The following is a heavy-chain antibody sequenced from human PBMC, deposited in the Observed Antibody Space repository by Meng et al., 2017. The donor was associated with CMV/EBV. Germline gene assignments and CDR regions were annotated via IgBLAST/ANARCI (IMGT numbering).Heavy chain of an antibody. D-gene: IGHD6-13*01. V-gene: IGHV4-59*01. CDR2: IYYSGST. CDR3: ARGGEGGYGYSSSWYYYYGMDV. J-gene: IGHJ6*02. Sequence: SETLSLTCTVSGGSISSYYWSWIRQPPGKGLEWIGYIYYSGSTNYNPSLKSRVTISVDTSKNQFSLKLSSVTAADTAVYYCARGGEGGYGYSSSWYYYYGMDVWGQGTTVTVSS. CDR1: GGSISSYY.